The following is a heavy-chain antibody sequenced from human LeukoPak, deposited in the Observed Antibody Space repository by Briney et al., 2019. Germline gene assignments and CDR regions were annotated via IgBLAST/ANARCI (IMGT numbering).Heavy chain of an antibody. J-gene: IGHJ3*02. D-gene: IGHD5-12*01. CDR1: GFDLSTFS. Sequence: GGSLRLSCAASGFDLSTFSMNWFRQAPGKGLEWVSYISSSSYSSTIYYADSVKGRFTISRDNAKNSLDLQMNSLGAEDTAVYHCARIRNVDLGWDDASDIWGXXTMVTVSS. V-gene: IGHV3-48*04. CDR3: ARIRNVDLGWDDASDI. CDR2: ISSSSYSSTI.